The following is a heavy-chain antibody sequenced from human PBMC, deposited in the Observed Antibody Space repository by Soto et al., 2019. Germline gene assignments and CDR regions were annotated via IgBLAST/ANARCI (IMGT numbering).Heavy chain of an antibody. CDR1: GGSISTSNYY. J-gene: IGHJ4*02. CDR3: ATGVVPASRNTDLDV. V-gene: IGHV4-39*01. D-gene: IGHD2-21*02. Sequence: SDTLSLTCTFSGGSISTSNYYWGWVRQPPGKGLDWIGNIYYSGTTYYNPSLKSRVTISVDTSKNQFSLKLNSVTAADTAVYYCATGVVPASRNTDLDVWGPGTLVTVPS. CDR2: IYYSGTT.